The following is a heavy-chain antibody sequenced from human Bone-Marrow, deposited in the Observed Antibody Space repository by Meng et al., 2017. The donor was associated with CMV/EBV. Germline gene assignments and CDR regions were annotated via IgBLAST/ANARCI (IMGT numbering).Heavy chain of an antibody. Sequence: SETLSLTCAVYGGSFSGYYRSWIRQPPGKGLEWIGEINHSGSTNYNPSLKSRVTISVDTSKNQFSLKLSSVTAADTAVYYCARQDIVVVPAAIGGELLEWFQHWGQGTLVTVYS. V-gene: IGHV4-34*01. D-gene: IGHD2-2*01. J-gene: IGHJ1*01. CDR1: GGSFSGYY. CDR3: ARQDIVVVPAAIGGELLEWFQH. CDR2: INHSGST.